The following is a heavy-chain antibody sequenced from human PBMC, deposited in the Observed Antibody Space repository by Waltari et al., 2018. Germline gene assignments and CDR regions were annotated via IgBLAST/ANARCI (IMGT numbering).Heavy chain of an antibody. CDR3: ARGPSSSWASSWFDP. CDR2: ISSSSSHI. Sequence: EVQLVESGGGLVKPGGSLRLSCAASGFTFSSYSMNWVRQAPGKGLEWVSCISSSSSHIYYADPVKGRFTISRDNAKNSLYLQMNSLRAEDTAVYYCARGPSSSWASSWFDPWGQGTLVTVSS. D-gene: IGHD6-13*01. J-gene: IGHJ5*02. V-gene: IGHV3-21*01. CDR1: GFTFSSYS.